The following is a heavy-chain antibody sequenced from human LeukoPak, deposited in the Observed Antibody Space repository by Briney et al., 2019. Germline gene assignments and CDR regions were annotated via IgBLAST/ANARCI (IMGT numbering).Heavy chain of an antibody. CDR1: GFTFSGSG. Sequence: GGPLRLSCAASGFTFSGSGMHWVRQASGKGLEWVGRIRSKANNYATAYAASVKGRFTISRDDSKNTAYLQMNSLKTEDTAVYYCTMLGDYWGQGTLVTVSS. CDR3: TMLGDY. J-gene: IGHJ4*02. CDR2: IRSKANNYAT. V-gene: IGHV3-73*01. D-gene: IGHD3-16*01.